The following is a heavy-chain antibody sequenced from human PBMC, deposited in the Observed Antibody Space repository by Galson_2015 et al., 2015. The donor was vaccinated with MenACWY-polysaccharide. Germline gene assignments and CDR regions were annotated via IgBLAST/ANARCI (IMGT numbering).Heavy chain of an antibody. Sequence: SVKVSCKASGGTFSSYAISWVRQAPGQGLEWMGRIIPILGIANYAQKFQGRVTITADKSTSTAYMELSSLRSEDTAVYYCARVTLIVVDGGLGAFDIWGQGTMVTVSS. CDR3: ARVTLIVVDGGLGAFDI. CDR1: GGTFSSYA. CDR2: IIPILGIA. V-gene: IGHV1-69*04. D-gene: IGHD2/OR15-2a*01. J-gene: IGHJ3*02.